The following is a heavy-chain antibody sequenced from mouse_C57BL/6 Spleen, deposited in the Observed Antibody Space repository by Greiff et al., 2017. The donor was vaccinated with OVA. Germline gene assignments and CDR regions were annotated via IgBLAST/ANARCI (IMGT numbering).Heavy chain of an antibody. Sequence: QVQLQQSGTELVKPGASVKLSCKASGYTFTSYWMHWVKQRPGQGLEWIGNINPSNGGTNYNEKFKSKATLTVDKSSSTAYMQLSSLTSEDAAVYYCARGGLRRAMDYWGQGTSVTVSS. CDR1: GYTFTSYW. V-gene: IGHV1-53*01. CDR3: ARGGLRRAMDY. CDR2: INPSNGGT. J-gene: IGHJ4*01. D-gene: IGHD2-4*01.